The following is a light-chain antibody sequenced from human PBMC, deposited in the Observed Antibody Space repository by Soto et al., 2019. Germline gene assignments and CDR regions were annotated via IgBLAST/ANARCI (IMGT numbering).Light chain of an antibody. CDR3: QQYNNWAV. CDR1: QSVSSN. V-gene: IGKV3-15*01. J-gene: IGKJ1*01. Sequence: EIVMTQSRATLSVSPGERATLSCRASQSVSSNLAWYQQKPGQAPRLLIYAASTRATGIPARFSGSGSGTEFTLTISSLQSEDFAVYYCQQYNNWAVFGQG. CDR2: AAS.